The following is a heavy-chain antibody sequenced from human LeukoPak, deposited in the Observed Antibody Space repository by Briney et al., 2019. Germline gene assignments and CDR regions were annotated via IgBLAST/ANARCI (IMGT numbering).Heavy chain of an antibody. CDR1: GFTFSNYN. V-gene: IGHV3-20*04. Sequence: PGGSLRLSCVVSGFTFSNYNMNWVRQAPGKGLEWVSGINWNGGSTVYADSVKGRFIISRDNAKNSLYLQMNSLRAEDTAFYFCARIPRGLRMMGSGSHYYFDYWGQGTLVTVSS. D-gene: IGHD3-10*01. CDR3: ARIPRGLRMMGSGSHYYFDY. J-gene: IGHJ4*02. CDR2: INWNGGST.